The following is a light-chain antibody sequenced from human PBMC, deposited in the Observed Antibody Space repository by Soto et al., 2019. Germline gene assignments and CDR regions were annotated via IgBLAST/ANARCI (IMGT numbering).Light chain of an antibody. J-gene: IGLJ3*02. CDR1: GSNVGNYY. CDR2: DTS. V-gene: IGLV1-51*01. Sequence: QSVLTQPPSVSAAPGQPVTISCSGSGSNVGNYYVSWYQQVPGTAPKLLIYDTSKRPSGISDRFSATRSGTSATLGIAGLQTGDEADYYCGTWDSSLTAGVFGGGTKLTVL. CDR3: GTWDSSLTAGV.